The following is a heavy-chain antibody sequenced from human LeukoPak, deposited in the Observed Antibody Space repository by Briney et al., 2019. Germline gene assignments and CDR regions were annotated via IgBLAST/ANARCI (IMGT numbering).Heavy chain of an antibody. CDR2: IYSGGST. Sequence: GGSLRLSCAASRFTFSSYGMHWVRQAPGKGLEWVSVIYSGGSTYYADSVKGRFTISRDNFKNTLYLQMNSLRAGDTAVYYCARAAYSSTWYSRYFDLWGRGTLVTVSS. CDR3: ARAAYSSTWYSRYFDL. D-gene: IGHD6-13*01. CDR1: RFTFSSYG. V-gene: IGHV3-NL1*01. J-gene: IGHJ2*01.